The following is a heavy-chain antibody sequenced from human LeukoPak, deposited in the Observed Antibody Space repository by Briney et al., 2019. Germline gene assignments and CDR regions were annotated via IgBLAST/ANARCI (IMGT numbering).Heavy chain of an antibody. Sequence: ASVKISCKVSGYTFTDYYMHWVQQAPGKGLEWMGLVDHEDGETIYAEKFQGRVTITADTSTDTAYMELSSLRSEDTAVYYCATAIVGATGNWFDPWGQGTLVTVSS. CDR2: VDHEDGET. CDR1: GYTFTDYY. CDR3: ATAIVGATGNWFDP. D-gene: IGHD1-26*01. J-gene: IGHJ5*02. V-gene: IGHV1-69-2*01.